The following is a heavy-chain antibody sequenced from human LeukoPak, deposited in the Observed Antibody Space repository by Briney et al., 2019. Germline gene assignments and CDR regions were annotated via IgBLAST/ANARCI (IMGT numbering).Heavy chain of an antibody. V-gene: IGHV4-34*01. Sequence: SETLSLTCAVYGGSFSDYSWTWIRQAPGEGLEWIGEINHSRGTNHNPSLVSRVIMSVDTSKNQFSLKVSSVTAADTAVYYCARVAYRYSINDWSRTGLGAYATKYYYYMDVWGKGTTVTVSS. J-gene: IGHJ6*03. CDR1: GGSFSDYS. CDR2: INHSRGT. D-gene: IGHD3-9*01. CDR3: ARVAYRYSINDWSRTGLGAYATKYYYYMDV.